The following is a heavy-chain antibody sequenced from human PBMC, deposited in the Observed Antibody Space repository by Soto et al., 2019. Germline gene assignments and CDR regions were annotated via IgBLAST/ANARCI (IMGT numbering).Heavy chain of an antibody. J-gene: IGHJ4*02. CDR3: ARDSVGYCSRTRCYGQGYFDY. CDR2: INPISGGT. V-gene: IGHV1-2*02. Sequence: GASVKVSCKASGYTFTDYYIHWVRQAPGQGLEWMAWINPISGGTNYAQKFQGRVTMTRDTSITTTYMELSRLTSDDTAVYYCARDSVGYCSRTRCYGQGYFDYWGQGDLVTSPQ. D-gene: IGHD2-2*03. CDR1: GYTFTDYY.